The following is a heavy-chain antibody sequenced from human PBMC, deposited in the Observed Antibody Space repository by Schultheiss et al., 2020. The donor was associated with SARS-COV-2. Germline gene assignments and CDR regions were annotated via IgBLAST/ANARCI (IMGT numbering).Heavy chain of an antibody. V-gene: IGHV3-23*01. CDR2: ISGSRGTT. J-gene: IGHJ4*02. CDR1: GFTFSNYW. Sequence: GGSLRLSCTASGFTFSNYWMHWVRQAPGKGLVWVSSISGSRGTTYYADSVKGRFTISRDNLKNTLYLRMNTLRAEDTAVYYCAKERSGYTRTLDHWGQGTLVTVSS. D-gene: IGHD6-13*01. CDR3: AKERSGYTRTLDH.